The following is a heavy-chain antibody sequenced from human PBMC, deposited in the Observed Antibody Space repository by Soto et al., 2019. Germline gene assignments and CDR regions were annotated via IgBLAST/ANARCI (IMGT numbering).Heavy chain of an antibody. CDR2: IYPSDSDT. Sequence: GESLKISCKGSGYNFAGYWIAWVRQMPGKGLELMGIIYPSDSDTRYRPSFQGQVTISADRSISSAYLQWSSLRASDTAMYYCARGGVSTRTFDYWGQGTPVTVSS. D-gene: IGHD3-3*01. CDR3: ARGGVSTRTFDY. V-gene: IGHV5-51*01. CDR1: GYNFAGYW. J-gene: IGHJ4*02.